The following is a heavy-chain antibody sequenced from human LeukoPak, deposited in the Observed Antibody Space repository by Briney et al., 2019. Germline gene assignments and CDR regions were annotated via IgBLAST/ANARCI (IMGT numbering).Heavy chain of an antibody. CDR3: ARDGNYYDSSGCRL. J-gene: IGHJ4*02. Sequence: SVKVSCKASGGTFSSYAISWVRQAPGQGLEWMGGIIPIFGTANYAQKFQGRVTITADESTSTAYMELSSLRSEDTAVYYCARDGNYYDSSGCRLWGQGTLVTVSS. V-gene: IGHV1-69*01. CDR1: GGTFSSYA. D-gene: IGHD3-22*01. CDR2: IIPIFGTA.